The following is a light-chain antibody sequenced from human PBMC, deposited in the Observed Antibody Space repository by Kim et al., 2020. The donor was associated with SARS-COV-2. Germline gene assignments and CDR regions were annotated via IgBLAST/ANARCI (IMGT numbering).Light chain of an antibody. V-gene: IGLV1-47*01. CDR3: AAWDDSLSGPV. CDR1: SSNIGSNY. Sequence: GQRVTISCSGSSSNIGSNYVYWYQQLPGSAPKLLIYRNNQRPSGVPDRFSGSKSGTSASLAISGLRSEDEADYYCAAWDDSLSGPVFGGGTKLTVL. J-gene: IGLJ3*02. CDR2: RNN.